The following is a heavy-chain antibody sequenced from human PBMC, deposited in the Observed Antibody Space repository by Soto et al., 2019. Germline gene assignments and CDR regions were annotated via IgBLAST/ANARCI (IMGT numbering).Heavy chain of an antibody. CDR3: AREIGTGTSLGYYGMDV. D-gene: IGHD3-9*01. Sequence: ASVKVSCKACGCTFTGYGISWVRQAPGQGLEWMGWISAYNGNTNYAQKLQGRVTMTTDTSTSTAYMELRSLRSDDTAVYYCAREIGTGTSLGYYGMDVWGQGTTVTVSS. J-gene: IGHJ6*02. CDR2: ISAYNGNT. V-gene: IGHV1-18*04. CDR1: GCTFTGYG.